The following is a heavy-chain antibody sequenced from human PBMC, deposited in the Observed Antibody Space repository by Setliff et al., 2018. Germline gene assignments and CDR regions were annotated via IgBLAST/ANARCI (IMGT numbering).Heavy chain of an antibody. CDR2: ISSSGSTI. D-gene: IGHD6-19*01. V-gene: IGHV3-48*03. CDR1: GFTFSTYE. J-gene: IGHJ4*02. Sequence: GGSLRLSCAASGFTFSTYEMNWVRQAPGKGLEWVSYISSSGSTIYYVDSVKGRFTISRDNAKNSLYLQMNSLRAEDTAVYYCAKSGQWLVQNHDYWGQGTLVTVSS. CDR3: AKSGQWLVQNHDY.